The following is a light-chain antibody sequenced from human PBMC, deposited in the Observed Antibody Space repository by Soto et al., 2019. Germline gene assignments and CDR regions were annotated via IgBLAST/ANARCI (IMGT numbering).Light chain of an antibody. V-gene: IGKV2-28*01. CDR1: QSLLHSNGYIY. J-gene: IGKJ3*01. CDR3: MLCLSGFT. Sequence: DIVMTQSPLSLPVTPGEPASISCRSSQSLLHSNGYIYLEWYLQKPGQSPQLLIYLGSDRASGVTDRFSGSGAGTDFTMNSSRVEAGDVGVYYCMLCLSGFTFVPGTKVEI. CDR2: LGS.